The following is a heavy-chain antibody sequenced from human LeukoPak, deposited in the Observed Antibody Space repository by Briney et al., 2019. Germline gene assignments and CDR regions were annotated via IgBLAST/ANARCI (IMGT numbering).Heavy chain of an antibody. Sequence: QSGGSLRPSCAASGFNVSNNYMTWVRQAPGKGLEWVSLIYSSGSTYYADSVKGRFTISRDNSKNTLYLQMNSLRAEDTAVYYCAGDLLRFYYGSGSSPFDPWGQGTLVTVSS. CDR3: AGDLLRFYYGSGSSPFDP. V-gene: IGHV3-53*01. CDR1: GFNVSNNY. D-gene: IGHD3-10*01. J-gene: IGHJ5*02. CDR2: IYSSGST.